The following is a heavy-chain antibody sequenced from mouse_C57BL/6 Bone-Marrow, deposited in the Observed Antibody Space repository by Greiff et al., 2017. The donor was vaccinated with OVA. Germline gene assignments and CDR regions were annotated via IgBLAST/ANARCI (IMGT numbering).Heavy chain of an antibody. V-gene: IGHV5-4*01. CDR3: AREGGSSWYFDV. J-gene: IGHJ1*03. CDR1: GFTFSSYA. Sequence: EVKLMESGGGLVKPGGSLKLSCAASGFTFSSYAMSWVRQTPEKRLEWVATISDGGSYTYYPDNVKGRFTISRDNAKNNLYLQMSHLKSEDTAMYYCAREGGSSWYFDVWGTGTTVTVSS. CDR2: ISDGGSYT. D-gene: IGHD1-1*01.